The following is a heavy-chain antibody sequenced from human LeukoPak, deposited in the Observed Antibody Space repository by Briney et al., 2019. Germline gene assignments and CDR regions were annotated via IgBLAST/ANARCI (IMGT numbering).Heavy chain of an antibody. V-gene: IGHV1-2*02. CDR1: GYTFTGYY. J-gene: IGHJ3*02. CDR2: INPNSGGT. CDR3: ARAHYYDHHRLGFDI. Sequence: PGASVKVSCKASGYTFTGYYMHWVRQAPGQGLERMGWINPNSGGTNYAQKFQGRVTMTRDTSISTAYMELSRLRSDDTAVYYCARAHYYDHHRLGFDIWGQGTMVTVSS. D-gene: IGHD3-22*01.